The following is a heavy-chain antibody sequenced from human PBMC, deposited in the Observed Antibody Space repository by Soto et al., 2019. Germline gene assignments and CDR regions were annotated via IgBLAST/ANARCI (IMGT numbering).Heavy chain of an antibody. CDR1: GFTFSDYY. D-gene: IGHD5-12*01. V-gene: IGHV3-11*05. J-gene: IGHJ6*02. Sequence: PGGSLRLSCASSGFTFSDYYMSWIRQAPGKGLEWVSYISSSSSYTNYADSVKGRFTISRDNAKNSLYLQMNSLRAEDTAVYYCARDVRGYSGYDPDYGMDVWGQGTTVTVSS. CDR2: ISSSSSYT. CDR3: ARDVRGYSGYDPDYGMDV.